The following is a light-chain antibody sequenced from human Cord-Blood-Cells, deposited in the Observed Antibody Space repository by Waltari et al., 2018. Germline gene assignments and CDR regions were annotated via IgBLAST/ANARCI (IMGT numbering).Light chain of an antibody. V-gene: IGLV8-61*01. CDR3: VLYMGSGISV. J-gene: IGLJ2*01. CDR1: SGSVSTSYY. CDR2: STN. Sequence: QTVVTQEPSFSVSPGGTVTLTCGLTSGSVSTSYYPSWYHQPPGQAPRTRIYSTNTRSSGVPDRFSGSILGNKAALTITGAQADDESDYYCVLYMGSGISVFGGGTKLTVL.